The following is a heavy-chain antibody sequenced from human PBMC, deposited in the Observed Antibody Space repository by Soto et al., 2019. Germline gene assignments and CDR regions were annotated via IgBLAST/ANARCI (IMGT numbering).Heavy chain of an antibody. J-gene: IGHJ4*02. Sequence: SETMSLTCAVSGGAISSSKWWSWVRQPPGKGLEWIGEIYQSGSTNYNPSLESRVRMSVDKSRNQFSLKLTSVSAADTAVYYCARASATIAAAAIFDYWGQGTLVTVSS. CDR1: GGAISSSKW. D-gene: IGHD6-13*01. CDR2: IYQSGST. V-gene: IGHV4-4*02. CDR3: ARASATIAAAAIFDY.